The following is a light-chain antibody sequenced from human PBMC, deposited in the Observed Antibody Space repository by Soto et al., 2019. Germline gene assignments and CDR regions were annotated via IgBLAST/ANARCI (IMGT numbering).Light chain of an antibody. Sequence: DIQMTQSPSTLSASVGDRVTITCRASQSISSWLAWYQQKPGKAPKLLIYDASSLESGVPSRFSGSGSGTDFTLTISSLQPEDFATYYCQQSYSTHSAFGPGTKVDIK. V-gene: IGKV1-5*01. J-gene: IGKJ3*01. CDR1: QSISSW. CDR3: QQSYSTHSA. CDR2: DAS.